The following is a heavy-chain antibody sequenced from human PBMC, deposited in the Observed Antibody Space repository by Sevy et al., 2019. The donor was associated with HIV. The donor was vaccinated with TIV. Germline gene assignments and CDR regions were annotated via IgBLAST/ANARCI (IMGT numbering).Heavy chain of an antibody. CDR3: ARARGALWFGEYNFDY. V-gene: IGHV4-31*03. J-gene: IGHJ4*02. Sequence: SETLSLTCTVSGGSISSGGYYWSWIRQHPGKGLEWIGYIYYSWSTYYNPSLKSRVTISVDTSKNQFSLKLSSVTAADTAVYYCARARGALWFGEYNFDYWGQGTLVTVSS. D-gene: IGHD3-10*01. CDR2: IYYSWST. CDR1: GGSISSGGYY.